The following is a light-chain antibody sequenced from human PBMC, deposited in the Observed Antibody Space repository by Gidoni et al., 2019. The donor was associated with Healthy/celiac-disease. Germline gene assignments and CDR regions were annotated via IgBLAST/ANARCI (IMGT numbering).Light chain of an antibody. V-gene: IGLV2-11*01. CDR2: DVS. CDR1: SSDVGGYNY. J-gene: IGLJ1*01. Sequence: ALTQPRPGVRDPGPAVPNSCTGTSSDVGGYNYVSWYQQHPGKAPKLMIYDVSKRPSGVPDRFSGSKSGNTASLTISGLQAEDEADYYCCSYAGSYTFVFGTGTKVTVL. CDR3: CSYAGSYTFV.